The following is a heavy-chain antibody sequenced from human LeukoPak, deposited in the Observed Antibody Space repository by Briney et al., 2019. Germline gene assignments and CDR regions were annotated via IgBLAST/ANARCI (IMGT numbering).Heavy chain of an antibody. V-gene: IGHV3-15*01. CDR3: ANRGSIGGRFDY. CDR2: IKSNTDGGTT. CDR1: GFTFSSYW. J-gene: IGHJ4*02. Sequence: GGSLRLSCAASGFTFSSYWMSWVRQAPGKGLEWVGRIKSNTDGGTTVYATPVKGRFTMSRDDSKNTMYLQMNSLRTDDSAVYYCANRGSIGGRFDYWGQGTLVTVSS. D-gene: IGHD3-10*01.